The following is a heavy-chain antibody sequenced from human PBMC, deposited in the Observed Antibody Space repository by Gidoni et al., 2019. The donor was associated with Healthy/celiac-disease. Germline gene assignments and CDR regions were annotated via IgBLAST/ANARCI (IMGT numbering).Heavy chain of an antibody. CDR2: ISSSSSYI. CDR3: ARVRPAAMVDY. Sequence: FSSYSKNWVRQAPGKGLEWVSSISSSSSYIYYADSVKGRFTISRDNAKNSLYLQMNSLRAEDTAVYYCARVRPAAMVDYWGQGTLVTVSS. CDR1: FSSYS. V-gene: IGHV3-21*01. J-gene: IGHJ4*02. D-gene: IGHD2-2*01.